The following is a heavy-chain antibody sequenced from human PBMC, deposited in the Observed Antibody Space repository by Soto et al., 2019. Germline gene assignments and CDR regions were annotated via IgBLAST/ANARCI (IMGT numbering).Heavy chain of an antibody. J-gene: IGHJ3*02. CDR1: GGTFSSYA. V-gene: IGHV1-69*01. CDR3: ASSLFVVVTALDAFAI. Sequence: QVQLVQSGAEVKKPGSSVKVSCKASGGTFSSYAISWVRQAPGQGLEWMGGIIPIFGTANYAQKFQGRVTITADESTSTAYMELSSLRSEDTAVYYCASSLFVVVTALDAFAIWGQGTMVTVSS. D-gene: IGHD2-21*02. CDR2: IIPIFGTA.